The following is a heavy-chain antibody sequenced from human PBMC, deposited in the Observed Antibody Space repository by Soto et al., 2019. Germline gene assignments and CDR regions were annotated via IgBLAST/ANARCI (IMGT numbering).Heavy chain of an antibody. Sequence: GESLKISCKASGYSFTSYWIGWVRQMPGKGLEWMGIIYPGDSDTRYSPSFQGQVTVSADKSISTAYLQWSSLKASDTAMYYCARQMVTYTSDYYGMDVWGQGTAVTVSS. CDR1: GYSFTSYW. CDR3: ARQMVTYTSDYYGMDV. CDR2: IYPGDSDT. J-gene: IGHJ6*02. D-gene: IGHD2-21*02. V-gene: IGHV5-51*01.